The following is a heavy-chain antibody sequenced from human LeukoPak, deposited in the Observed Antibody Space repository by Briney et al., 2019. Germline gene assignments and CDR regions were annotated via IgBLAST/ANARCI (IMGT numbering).Heavy chain of an antibody. Sequence: PGGSLRLSCAASGFTLSNAWMSWVRQAPGKGLEWVGRIKSKTEGGTTDNAAPVKGRFTISRDDSKNTVHLQMNSLKTEDTAVYYCTTDRGYSGYHVSYYYGMDVWGQGTTVTVSS. CDR3: TTDRGYSGYHVSYYYGMDV. CDR1: GFTLSNAW. J-gene: IGHJ6*02. CDR2: IKSKTEGGTT. V-gene: IGHV3-15*01. D-gene: IGHD5-12*01.